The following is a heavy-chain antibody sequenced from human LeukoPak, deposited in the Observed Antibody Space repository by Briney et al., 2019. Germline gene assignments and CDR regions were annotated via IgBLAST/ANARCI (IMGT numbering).Heavy chain of an antibody. V-gene: IGHV5-51*01. J-gene: IGHJ4*02. CDR1: GYSFTNFW. CDR3: ARLKLGLHDDY. Sequence: GEPLKISFKRSGYSFTNFWFGWVRQLPGKGLEWMGFIYHHDSDTRYNPSFQGQVTISADQSISTAFLQWSSLKASDTAMYYCARLKLGLHDDYWGQGTLVTVSS. CDR2: IYHHDSDT. D-gene: IGHD1-1*01.